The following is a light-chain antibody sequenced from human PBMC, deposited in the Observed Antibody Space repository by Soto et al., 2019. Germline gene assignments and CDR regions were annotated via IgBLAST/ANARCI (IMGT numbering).Light chain of an antibody. CDR3: AVWDDSLSGWV. CDR2: EVS. J-gene: IGLJ3*02. Sequence: QSALTQPASVSGSPGQSITISCTGTSSDVGGYKYVSWYQQHPGKAPKLMIYEVSNRPSGVSNRFSGSKSGNTASLTISGLQAEDEADYYCAVWDDSLSGWVFGGGTKLTVL. V-gene: IGLV2-14*01. CDR1: SSDVGGYKY.